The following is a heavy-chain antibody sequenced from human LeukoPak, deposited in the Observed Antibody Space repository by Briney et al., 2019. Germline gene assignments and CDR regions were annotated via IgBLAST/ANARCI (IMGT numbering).Heavy chain of an antibody. CDR2: IYWNDDK. D-gene: IGHD6-13*01. CDR3: AHRAYTSSRPFDF. CDR1: GFSPRARGGG. Sequence: SGPTLVKPTQTLTLTCAFSGFSPRARGGGVGWIRQPPGKVLEWLALIYWNDDKRYNPSLRRRLTITKDTSKNQVVLTMTDMDPVDTATYYCAHRAYTSSRPFDFWGQGTLVTVSS. J-gene: IGHJ4*02. V-gene: IGHV2-5*01.